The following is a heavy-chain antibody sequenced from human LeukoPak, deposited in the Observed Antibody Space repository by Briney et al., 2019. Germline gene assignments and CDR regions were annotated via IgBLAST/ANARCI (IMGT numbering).Heavy chain of an antibody. D-gene: IGHD3-22*01. CDR3: AKDLPQFLGGYDSSGHDYYYGMDV. J-gene: IGHJ6*02. V-gene: IGHV3-30*02. Sequence: GGSLRLSCAASGFTFSSYGMHWVREAPGQGLEWVAFIRYAGSNKYYADSVKGRFTISRANSKNTLYLQMNSLRAEDTAVYYCAKDLPQFLGGYDSSGHDYYYGMDVWGQGTTVTVSS. CDR2: IRYAGSNK. CDR1: GFTFSSYG.